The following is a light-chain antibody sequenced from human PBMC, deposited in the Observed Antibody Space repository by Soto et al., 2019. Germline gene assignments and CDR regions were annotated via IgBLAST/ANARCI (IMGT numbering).Light chain of an antibody. CDR2: DAS. CDR1: QSVSTY. CDR3: QQRRSWPPTIT. J-gene: IGKJ5*01. Sequence: EIVLTQSPATLSLSPGARAPLSCRASQSVSTYLAWYQQRPGQAPRLLIYDASYRATDIPPRFSGSGSGTDFTLTISSLEPEDFAVYYCQQRRSWPPTITFGQGTRLEIK. V-gene: IGKV3-11*01.